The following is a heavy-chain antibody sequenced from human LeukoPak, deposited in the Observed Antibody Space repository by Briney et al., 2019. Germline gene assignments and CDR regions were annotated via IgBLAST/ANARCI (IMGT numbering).Heavy chain of an antibody. Sequence: SETLSLTCAVYGGSFSGYYWSWIRQPPGKGLEWIGEINHSGSTNYNPSLKSRVTISVDTSKNQFSLKLSSVTAADTAVYYCARQDYLRVFDPWGQGTLVTVSS. CDR2: INHSGST. CDR1: GGSFSGYY. J-gene: IGHJ5*02. CDR3: ARQDYLRVFDP. D-gene: IGHD4/OR15-4a*01. V-gene: IGHV4-34*01.